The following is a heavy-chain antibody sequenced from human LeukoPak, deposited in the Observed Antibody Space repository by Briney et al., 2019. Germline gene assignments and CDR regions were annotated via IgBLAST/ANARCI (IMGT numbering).Heavy chain of an antibody. J-gene: IGHJ4*02. CDR1: GYTVTGYS. V-gene: IGHV1-2*02. D-gene: IGHD3-22*01. CDR2: INTNSGGT. Sequence: GASVKVSCKASGYTVTGYSMHWVRQAPGQGLEWMGWINTNSGGTNYAQKFQGRVTMTRDTSISTAYMELSSLRSDDTAVYYCARVSYYDTSVLDYWGQGTLVTVSS. CDR3: ARVSYYDTSVLDY.